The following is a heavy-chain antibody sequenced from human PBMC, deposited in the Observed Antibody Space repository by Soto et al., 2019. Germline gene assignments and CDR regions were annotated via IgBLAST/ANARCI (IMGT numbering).Heavy chain of an antibody. V-gene: IGHV4-31*03. CDR3: SRDVDFGEEDV. D-gene: IGHD4-17*01. CDR1: GGSISSGGYY. J-gene: IGHJ6*02. Sequence: SETLSLTCTVSGGSISSGGYYCSWIRQHPGTGLEWIGHISYRGSTYYNTSLKSRVTISVDTSKNQFSLKLTSATAADTAVYYCSRDVDFGEEDVWGQGTTVTVSS. CDR2: ISYRGST.